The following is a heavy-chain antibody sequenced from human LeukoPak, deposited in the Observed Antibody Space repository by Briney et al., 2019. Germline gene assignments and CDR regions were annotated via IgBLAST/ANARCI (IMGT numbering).Heavy chain of an antibody. CDR1: GDSISSNY. D-gene: IGHD3-22*01. V-gene: IGHV4-4*07. CDR3: ARGGDSDGYYYVGWLDP. Sequence: SETLSLTCTVSGDSISSNYWSWIRQPAGKGLEWIGRIYTSGTTNYNPSLKSRLTMSVDTSRNQFSLKLSSVTAAGTAVYYCARGGDSDGYYYVGWLDPWGQGTQVTVSS. CDR2: IYTSGTT. J-gene: IGHJ5*02.